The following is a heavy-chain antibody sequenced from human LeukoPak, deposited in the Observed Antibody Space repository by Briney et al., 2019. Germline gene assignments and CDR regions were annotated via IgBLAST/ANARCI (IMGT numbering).Heavy chain of an antibody. D-gene: IGHD3-9*01. V-gene: IGHV1-18*01. J-gene: IGHJ3*02. CDR1: GYTFTSNG. Sequence: ASVKVSCKASGYTFTSNGISWVRQAPGQGLEWMGWIRAYNGHTNYAQKLQGRVTMTTDTSTTTAYMELRSLRSDDTAVYYCARVGQKYYDILTGYPQRAFDIWGQGTMVTVSS. CDR3: ARVGQKYYDILTGYPQRAFDI. CDR2: IRAYNGHT.